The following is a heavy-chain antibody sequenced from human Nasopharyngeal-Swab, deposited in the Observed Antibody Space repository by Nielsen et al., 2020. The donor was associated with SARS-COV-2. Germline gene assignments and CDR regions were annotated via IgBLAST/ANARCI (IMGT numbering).Heavy chain of an antibody. D-gene: IGHD1-26*01. CDR1: GFTFSNYW. Sequence: GGSLRLSCAASGFTFSNYWMHWVRQAPGKGLVWVARINRYGTTTTNADSVKGRFTISRDNAKNTLSLQMNSLTPEDTAVYFCVRGPIEGATGYFQHWGQGTLVTVSS. CDR2: INRYGTTT. J-gene: IGHJ1*01. CDR3: VRGPIEGATGYFQH. V-gene: IGHV3-74*03.